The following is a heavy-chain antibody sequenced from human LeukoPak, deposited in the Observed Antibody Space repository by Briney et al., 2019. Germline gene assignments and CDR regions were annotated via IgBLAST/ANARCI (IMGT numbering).Heavy chain of an antibody. CDR3: ARDRVYYYDSSGYYPDAFDI. CDR1: GFTIGSKY. D-gene: IGHD3-22*01. V-gene: IGHV3-66*01. J-gene: IGHJ3*02. CDR2: IYSGGST. Sequence: GGSLRLSCAASGFTIGSKYMSWVRQAPGKGLEWVSVIYSGGSTYYADSVKGRFTISRDNSKNTLYLQMNSLRAEDTAVYYCARDRVYYYDSSGYYPDAFDIWGQGTMVTVSS.